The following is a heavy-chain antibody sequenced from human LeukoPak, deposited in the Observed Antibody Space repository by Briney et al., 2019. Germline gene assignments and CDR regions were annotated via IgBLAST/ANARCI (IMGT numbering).Heavy chain of an antibody. D-gene: IGHD3-10*01. CDR2: IYSGGST. CDR3: ARTTSLPYYYGSGNFDY. Sequence: GGSLRLSCAASGFTVSSNYMSWVRQAPGKGLEWVSVIYSGGSTYYADSVKGRFTISRDNSKNTLYLQMNSLRAEDTAVYYCARTTSLPYYYGSGNFDYRGQGTLVTVSS. J-gene: IGHJ4*02. V-gene: IGHV3-66*01. CDR1: GFTVSSNY.